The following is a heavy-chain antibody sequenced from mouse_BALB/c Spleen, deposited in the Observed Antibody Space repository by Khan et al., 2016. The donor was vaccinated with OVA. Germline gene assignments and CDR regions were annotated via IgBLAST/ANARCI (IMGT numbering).Heavy chain of an antibody. D-gene: IGHD2-3*01. Sequence: EVELVESGGGLVRPGGSLKLSCAASAFDFSYYDMSWVHQTPERRLEWVAYISSGGGGTSYPDTVKGRFTISRDNAKNTLYLQMSSLKSEDTAIYYCARGYYYFDYWGQGTTLTVSS. CDR1: AFDFSYYD. CDR2: ISSGGGGT. CDR3: ARGYYYFDY. J-gene: IGHJ2*01. V-gene: IGHV5-12-1*01.